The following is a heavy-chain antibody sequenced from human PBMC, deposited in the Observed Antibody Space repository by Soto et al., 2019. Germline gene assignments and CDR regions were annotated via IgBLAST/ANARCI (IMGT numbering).Heavy chain of an antibody. D-gene: IGHD3-10*01. CDR1: GFSLSNYW. J-gene: IGHJ3*02. CDR2: IKQDGSLR. Sequence: PGGSLRLSCTASGFSLSNYWMTWVRQAPGKGLEWVANIKQDGSLRYSIDSVKGRFTISRDDAKNSVYLQMNSLRVEDTAVYYCARDRPGSYDGLDIWGQGTMVTVSS. CDR3: ARDRPGSYDGLDI. V-gene: IGHV3-7*01.